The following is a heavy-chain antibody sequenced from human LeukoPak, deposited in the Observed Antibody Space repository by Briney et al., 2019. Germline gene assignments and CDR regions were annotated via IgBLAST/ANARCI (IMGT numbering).Heavy chain of an antibody. J-gene: IGHJ4*02. CDR2: ISYDGSNK. Sequence: GGSLRLSCAASGFTFSSYAMHWVRQAPGKWQEWVAVISYDGSNKYYADSVKGRFTISRDNSKNTLYLQMNSLRAEDTAVYYCARGYCSSTSCYTSDYWGQGTLVTVSS. CDR3: ARGYCSSTSCYTSDY. V-gene: IGHV3-30-3*01. CDR1: GFTFSSYA. D-gene: IGHD2-2*02.